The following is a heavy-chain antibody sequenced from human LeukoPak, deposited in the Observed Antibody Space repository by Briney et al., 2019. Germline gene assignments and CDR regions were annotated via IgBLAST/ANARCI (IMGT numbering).Heavy chain of an antibody. J-gene: IGHJ4*02. CDR1: GYTFTSYD. Sequence: ASVKVSCKASGYTFTSYDINWVRQATGQGLEWMGWMNPNSGNTGYAQKFQGRVTITRNTSISTAYMELSSLRSEDTAVYYCARDGETTKGPLDYWGQGTLVTVSS. CDR2: MNPNSGNT. D-gene: IGHD3-10*01. V-gene: IGHV1-8*03. CDR3: ARDGETTKGPLDY.